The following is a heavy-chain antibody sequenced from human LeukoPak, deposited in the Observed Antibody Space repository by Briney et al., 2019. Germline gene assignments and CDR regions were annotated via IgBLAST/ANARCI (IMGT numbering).Heavy chain of an antibody. J-gene: IGHJ4*02. CDR3: ARDPDPYYFDY. V-gene: IGHV3-7*01. CDR1: GFTFSSYW. Sequence: PGGSLRLSCAASGFTFSSYWMSWVRQAPGKGLEGVANIKQEGSEKYYVDSVKGRFAISRDNAKNSLYLQMNSLRAEDTAVYYCARDPDPYYFDYWGQGTLVTVSS. CDR2: IKQEGSEK.